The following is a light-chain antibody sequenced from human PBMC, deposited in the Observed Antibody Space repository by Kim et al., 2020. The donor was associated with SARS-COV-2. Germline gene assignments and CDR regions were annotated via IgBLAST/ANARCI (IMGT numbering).Light chain of an antibody. CDR1: QSVKTT. Sequence: VSPGERVAPPCRASQSVKTTLAWYQKKPGRAPRLLIYDASTRATGVSARFSGRGSETEFTLTISSLQSEDFAVYYCQQSNDWPLTFGGGTKVDIK. V-gene: IGKV3-15*01. CDR2: DAS. CDR3: QQSNDWPLT. J-gene: IGKJ4*01.